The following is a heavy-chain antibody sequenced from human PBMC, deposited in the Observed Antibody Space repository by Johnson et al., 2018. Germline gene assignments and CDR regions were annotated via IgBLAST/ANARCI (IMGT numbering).Heavy chain of an antibody. CDR2: IYYSGST. Sequence: QVQLQESGPGLVKPSETLSLTCTVSGGSISSSSYYWGWIRQPPGKGLEWIGRIYYSGSTYYNPYLQSRVTKSVDTSKNQFSLKLSSVTAADTAVYYCAEGWDDSSAEYFQHWGQGTLVTVSS. V-gene: IGHV4-39*01. J-gene: IGHJ1*01. CDR1: GGSISSSSYY. D-gene: IGHD3-22*01. CDR3: AEGWDDSSAEYFQH.